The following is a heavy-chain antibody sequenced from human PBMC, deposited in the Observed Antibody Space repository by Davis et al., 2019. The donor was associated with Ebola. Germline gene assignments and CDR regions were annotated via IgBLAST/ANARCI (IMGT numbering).Heavy chain of an antibody. CDR1: GGSVSSGSYY. Sequence: SETLSLTCTVSGGSVSSGSYYWSWIRQPPGKGLEWIGYIYYSGSTNYNPSLKSRVTISVDTSKNQFSLKLSSVTAADTAVYYCARVNYDFWSGYYSSNWFDPWGQGTLVTVSS. V-gene: IGHV4-61*01. CDR3: ARVNYDFWSGYYSSNWFDP. J-gene: IGHJ5*02. D-gene: IGHD3-3*01. CDR2: IYYSGST.